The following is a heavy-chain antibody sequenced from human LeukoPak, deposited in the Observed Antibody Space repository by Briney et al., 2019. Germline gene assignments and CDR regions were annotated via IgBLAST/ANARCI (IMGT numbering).Heavy chain of an antibody. CDR2: ITSGSSLI. J-gene: IGHJ4*02. CDR3: ARDSSGWSRDY. D-gene: IGHD6-19*01. Sequence: GGSLRLSCAASGFTSGTYSMSWVRQAPGKGLEWVSTITSGSSLIYYADSVKGRFTSSRDNAKNSLYLQMNSLRAEDTAVCYCARDSSGWSRDYWGQGTLVIVSS. V-gene: IGHV3-21*01. CDR1: GFTSGTYS.